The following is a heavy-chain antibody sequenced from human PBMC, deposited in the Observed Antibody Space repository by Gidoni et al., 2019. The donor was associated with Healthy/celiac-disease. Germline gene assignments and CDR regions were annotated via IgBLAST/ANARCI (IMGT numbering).Heavy chain of an antibody. Sequence: QVQLQESGPGLVKPSETLSLTCTVSGGSVSSGSYYWSWIRQPPGKGLEWIGYIYYSGSTNYNPSLKSRVTISVDTSKNQFSLKLSSVTAADTAVYYCARGDIVVVPAAITGYYYYGMDVWGQGTTVTVSS. CDR1: GGSVSSGSYY. CDR3: ARGDIVVVPAAITGYYYYGMDV. J-gene: IGHJ6*02. D-gene: IGHD2-2*02. V-gene: IGHV4-61*01. CDR2: IYYSGST.